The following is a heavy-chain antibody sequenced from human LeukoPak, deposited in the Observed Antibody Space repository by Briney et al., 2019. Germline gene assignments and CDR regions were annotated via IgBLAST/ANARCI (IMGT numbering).Heavy chain of an antibody. CDR1: GSTVSSNY. V-gene: IGHV3-66*01. Sequence: QSGGSLRLSCAASGSTVSSNYMSWVRQAPGKGLEWVSVIYSGGSTYYADSVKGRFTIFRDNSKNTLYLQMNSLRAEDTAVYYCAKDFMTTVTTWGFDYWGQGTLVTVSS. CDR2: IYSGGST. D-gene: IGHD4-17*01. CDR3: AKDFMTTVTTWGFDY. J-gene: IGHJ4*02.